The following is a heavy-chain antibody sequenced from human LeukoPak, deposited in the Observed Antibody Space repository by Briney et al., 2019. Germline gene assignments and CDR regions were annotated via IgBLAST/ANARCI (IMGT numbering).Heavy chain of an antibody. D-gene: IGHD3-3*01. CDR2: IYYTGST. V-gene: IGHV4-59*01. Sequence: SETLSLTCTVSGGPISNYYWSRVRQPPGKGLEWIGYIYYTGSTKSNPSLKSRVTISIDTSKNQLSLKLSSVTAADTAVYYCARVILEWLNTSGYFDYWGQGTLVTVSS. CDR1: GGPISNYY. CDR3: ARVILEWLNTSGYFDY. J-gene: IGHJ4*02.